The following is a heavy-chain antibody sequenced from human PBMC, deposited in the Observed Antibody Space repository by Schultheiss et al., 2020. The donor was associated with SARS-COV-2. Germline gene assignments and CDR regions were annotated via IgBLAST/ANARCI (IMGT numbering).Heavy chain of an antibody. Sequence: SETLSLTCAVSGGSISSGGYSWSWIRQPPGKGLEWIGYIYHSGSTYYNPSLKSRVTISVDRSKNQFSLKLSSVTAADTAVYYCARGWFDYYFDYWGQGALVTVSS. CDR3: ARGWFDYYFDY. D-gene: IGHD3-10*01. CDR2: IYHSGST. J-gene: IGHJ4*02. CDR1: GGSISSGGYS. V-gene: IGHV4-30-2*01.